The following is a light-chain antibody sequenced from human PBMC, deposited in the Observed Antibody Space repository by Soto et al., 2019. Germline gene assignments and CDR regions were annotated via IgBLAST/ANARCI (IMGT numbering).Light chain of an antibody. Sequence: QSALTQPASVSGSPGQSITISCTGTSSDVGNYNYVSWYQQHPGQVPQLMIYDVTNRPSGVSDRFSGSKSGNTASLTLSGLRTEDEANYYCTSYTFGATLLFGGGTKLTVL. CDR3: TSYTFGATLL. CDR1: SSDVGNYNY. V-gene: IGLV2-14*03. CDR2: DVT. J-gene: IGLJ3*02.